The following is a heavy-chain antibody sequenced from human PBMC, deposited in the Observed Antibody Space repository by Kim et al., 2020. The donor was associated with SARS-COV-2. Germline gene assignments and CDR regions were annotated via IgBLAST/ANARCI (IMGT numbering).Heavy chain of an antibody. CDR3: AKRGAGGSYTDY. V-gene: IGHV3-74*01. CDR2: INNDGSST. D-gene: IGHD1-26*01. Sequence: GGSLRLSCAASGFSFSIYCMHWVRQATGERLVWVSRINNDGSSTIHADSVKGRSTTSKNNTDNTQYQIINSRRAENTAVYCCAKRGAGGSYTDYW. CDR1: GFSFSIYC. J-gene: IGHJ4*01.